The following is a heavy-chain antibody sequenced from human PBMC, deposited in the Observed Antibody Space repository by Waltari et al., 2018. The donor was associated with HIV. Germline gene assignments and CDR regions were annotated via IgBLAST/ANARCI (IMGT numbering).Heavy chain of an antibody. CDR1: GASISRGDYY. D-gene: IGHD4-17*01. CDR3: ARDKYGGHWFDP. Sequence: QVQLQESGPGLVKPSQTLSLSCTVSGASISRGDYYWGWIRQHPGKGLEWIGYIYYSGYTHYSPSLQSRVTISVDTSKNHFSLNLSSVTAADTAVYYCARDKYGGHWFDPWGQGTLVTVSS. V-gene: IGHV4-31*03. J-gene: IGHJ5*02. CDR2: IYYSGYT.